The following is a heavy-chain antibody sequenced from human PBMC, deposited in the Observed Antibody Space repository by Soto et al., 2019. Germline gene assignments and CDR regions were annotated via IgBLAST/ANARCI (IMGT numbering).Heavy chain of an antibody. CDR1: GFTVSSNY. J-gene: IGHJ4*02. CDR2: IYSGGST. Sequence: GGSLRLSCAASGFTVSSNYMSWVRQAPGKWLEWVSVIYSGGSTYYADSVKGRFTISRDNSKNTLYLQMNSLRAEDTAVYYCARVARVYGDPYYFDYWGQGXLVTVYS. D-gene: IGHD4-17*01. CDR3: ARVARVYGDPYYFDY. V-gene: IGHV3-53*01.